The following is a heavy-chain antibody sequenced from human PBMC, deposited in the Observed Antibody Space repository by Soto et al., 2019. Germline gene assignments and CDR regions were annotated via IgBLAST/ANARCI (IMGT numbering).Heavy chain of an antibody. Sequence: QVQLVQSGAEVKKPGASVKVSCKASGYTFTGYYMHWVRQAPGQGLEWMGWINPNSGGTNYAQKFQGWVTMTRDTSISTAYMELSRLRSDDTAVYYCAREVVDRYCISTSCYPHYYYGMDVWGQGTTVTVSS. CDR2: INPNSGGT. CDR3: AREVVDRYCISTSCYPHYYYGMDV. J-gene: IGHJ6*02. CDR1: GYTFTGYY. V-gene: IGHV1-2*04. D-gene: IGHD2-2*01.